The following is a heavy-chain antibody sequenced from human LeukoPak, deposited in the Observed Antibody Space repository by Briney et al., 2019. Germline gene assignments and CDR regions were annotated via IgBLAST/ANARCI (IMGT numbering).Heavy chain of an antibody. V-gene: IGHV4-34*01. CDR1: GFTFSNAW. CDR2: INHSGST. D-gene: IGHD3-3*01. J-gene: IGHJ4*02. Sequence: PGGSLRLSCAASGFTFSNAWMSWVRQPPGKGLEWIGEINHSGSTNYNPSLKSRVTISVDTSKNQFSLKLSSVTAADTAVYYCARIPLWSGYQYFDYWGQGTLVTVSS. CDR3: ARIPLWSGYQYFDY.